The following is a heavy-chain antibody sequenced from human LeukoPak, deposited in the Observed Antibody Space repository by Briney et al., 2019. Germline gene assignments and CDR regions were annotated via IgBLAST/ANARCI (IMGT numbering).Heavy chain of an antibody. CDR1: GFTFNSCA. V-gene: IGHV3-64*04. Sequence: GGSLRLSCSASGFTFNSCAMHWVRQAPGKGLESVSAISSNGDSTYYADSVKGRFTISRDNSKNTLYLQMNSLRAEDTAVYYCARDDYGLNAFDIWGQGTMVTVSS. D-gene: IGHD4-17*01. CDR2: ISSNGDST. CDR3: ARDDYGLNAFDI. J-gene: IGHJ3*02.